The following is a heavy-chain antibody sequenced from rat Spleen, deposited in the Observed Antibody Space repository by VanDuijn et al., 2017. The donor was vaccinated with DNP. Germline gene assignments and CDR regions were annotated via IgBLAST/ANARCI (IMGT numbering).Heavy chain of an antibody. Sequence: EVQLVESGGGLVQPGRSLKLSCAASGFIFSDYNMAWVRQAPKTGLEWVANIIYDGRSTYYRDSVKGRFTISRENTKNTLHLQMDSLRSEDTATYYCARVWEPWGQGVMVTVSS. CDR1: GFIFSDYN. J-gene: IGHJ2*01. CDR3: ARVWEP. CDR2: IIYDGRST. V-gene: IGHV5S10*01. D-gene: IGHD1-3*01.